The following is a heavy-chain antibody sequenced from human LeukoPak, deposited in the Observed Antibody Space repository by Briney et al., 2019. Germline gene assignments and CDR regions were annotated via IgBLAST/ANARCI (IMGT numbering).Heavy chain of an antibody. V-gene: IGHV1-8*03. D-gene: IGHD4-23*01. CDR3: ARLDYGGIRAWPIRE. J-gene: IGHJ4*02. Sequence: ASVKVSCKASGYTFTSYDINWVRQATGQGLEWMGWMNPNSGNTGYAQKFQGRVTITRNTSISTAYMELSSLRSEDTAVYYCARLDYGGIRAWPIREWGQGTLVTVSS. CDR1: GYTFTSYD. CDR2: MNPNSGNT.